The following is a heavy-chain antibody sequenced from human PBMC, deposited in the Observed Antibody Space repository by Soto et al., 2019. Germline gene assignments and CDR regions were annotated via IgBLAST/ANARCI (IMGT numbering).Heavy chain of an antibody. CDR1: GFTFSSYG. J-gene: IGHJ6*02. Sequence: QVQLVESGGGVVQPGRSLRLSCAASGFTFSSYGMHWVRQAPGKGLEWVAVISYDGSNKYYADSVKGRFTISRDNAKNTVDLQLNRQRAHETHVYSAAKHRVRGSRSCSSGGKYFYSYGMDVLGQGTTVTVS. D-gene: IGHD6-6*01. CDR3: AKHRVRGSRSCSSGGKYFYSYGMDV. CDR2: ISYDGSNK. V-gene: IGHV3-30*18.